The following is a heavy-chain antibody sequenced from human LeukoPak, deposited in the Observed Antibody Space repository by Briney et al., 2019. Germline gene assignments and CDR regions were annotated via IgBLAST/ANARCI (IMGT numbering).Heavy chain of an antibody. Sequence: GGSLRLSCAASGFTFSSYTMTWVRQAPGTGLEWVSSISGSGGSTYYADSVKGRFTISRDNSKNTLYLQMNSLRAEDTAVYYCAKDRVELLTYYFDYWGQGTLVTVSS. CDR1: GFTFSSYT. CDR2: ISGSGGST. J-gene: IGHJ4*02. CDR3: AKDRVELLTYYFDY. D-gene: IGHD3-10*01. V-gene: IGHV3-23*01.